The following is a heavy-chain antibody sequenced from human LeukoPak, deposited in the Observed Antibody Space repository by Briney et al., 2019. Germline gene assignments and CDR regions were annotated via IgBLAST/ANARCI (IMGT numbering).Heavy chain of an antibody. CDR2: IRYDGSNK. CDR1: GFTFSSYG. V-gene: IGHV3-30*02. Sequence: GGSLRLSCAASGFTFSSYGMHWVRQAPGKGLEWVAFIRYDGSNKYYADSVKGRFTISRDNAKNSLYLQMNSLRAEDTAVYYCARDNRGSIAAAGTYYFDYWGQGTLVTVSS. CDR3: ARDNRGSIAAAGTYYFDY. D-gene: IGHD6-13*01. J-gene: IGHJ4*02.